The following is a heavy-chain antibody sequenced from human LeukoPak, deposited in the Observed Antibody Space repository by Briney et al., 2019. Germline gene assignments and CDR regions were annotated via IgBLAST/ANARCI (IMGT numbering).Heavy chain of an antibody. J-gene: IGHJ4*02. V-gene: IGHV3-23*01. D-gene: IGHD3-9*01. CDR1: GFTFSSYT. CDR3: AKDLGDILTGSLYYFDY. Sequence: GGSLRLSCAASGFTFSSYTMNWVRQAPGKGLAWVSGISDSGGGIYYADSVKGRFTISRDNSKNTMYLQMNSLRAEDTAVYYCAKDLGDILTGSLYYFDYWGQGTLVTVSS. CDR2: ISDSGGGI.